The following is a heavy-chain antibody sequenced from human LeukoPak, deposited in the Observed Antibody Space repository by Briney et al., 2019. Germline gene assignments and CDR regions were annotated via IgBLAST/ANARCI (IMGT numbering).Heavy chain of an antibody. CDR3: ARNMDV. Sequence: SETLSLTCAVYGGSFSGYYWSWIRQPPGKGLEWIGEINHSGSTNYNPSLKSRVTISVDTSKNQFSLKLSSVTAADTAVYYCARNMDVWGKGTTVTVSS. J-gene: IGHJ6*04. CDR1: GGSFSGYY. V-gene: IGHV4-34*01. CDR2: INHSGST.